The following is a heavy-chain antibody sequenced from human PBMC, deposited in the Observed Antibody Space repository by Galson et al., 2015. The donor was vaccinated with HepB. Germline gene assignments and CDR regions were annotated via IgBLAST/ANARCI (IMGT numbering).Heavy chain of an antibody. J-gene: IGHJ4*02. D-gene: IGHD6-19*01. CDR1: GFTFSSYD. V-gene: IGHV3-13*01. CDR3: ARGDSGWYRGGIPFDY. Sequence: SLRLSCAASGFTFSSYDMHWVRQATGKGLEWVSAIGTAGDTYYPGSVKGRFTISRENAKNSLYLQMNSLRAGDTAVYYCARGDSGWYRGGIPFDYWGQGTLVTVSS. CDR2: IGTAGDT.